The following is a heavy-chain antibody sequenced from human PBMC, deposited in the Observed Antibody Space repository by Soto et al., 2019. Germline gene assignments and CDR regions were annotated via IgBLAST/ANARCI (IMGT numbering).Heavy chain of an antibody. J-gene: IGHJ4*02. V-gene: IGHV4-31*03. CDR2: IYYSGST. Sequence: PSETLSLTCTVSGGSISSGGYYWSWIRQHPGKGLEWIGYIYYSGSTYYNPSLKSRVTISVDTSKNQFSLKLSSVTAADTAVYYCARFSFGVVTEKLYFDYWGQGTLVTVSS. D-gene: IGHD3-3*01. CDR1: GGSISSGGYY. CDR3: ARFSFGVVTEKLYFDY.